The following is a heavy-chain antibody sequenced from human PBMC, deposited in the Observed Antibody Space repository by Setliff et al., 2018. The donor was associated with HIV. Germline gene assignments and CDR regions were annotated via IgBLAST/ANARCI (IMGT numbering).Heavy chain of an antibody. Sequence: GGSLRLSCAASGFTFSSYAMSWVRQAPGKGLEWVAFIRYDGSNKDYADSVKGRFTISRDNSKNTLYLQMNSLRIEDTAVYYCARTPASKGHWGQGTLVTVSS. CDR3: ARTPASKGH. V-gene: IGHV3-30*02. CDR2: IRYDGSNK. J-gene: IGHJ4*02. CDR1: GFTFSSYA.